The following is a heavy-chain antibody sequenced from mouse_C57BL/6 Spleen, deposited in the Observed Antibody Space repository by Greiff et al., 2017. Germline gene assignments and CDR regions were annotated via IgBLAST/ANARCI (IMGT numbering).Heavy chain of an antibody. Sequence: VQLQQSGAELARPGASVKMSCKASGYTFTSYTMHWVKQRPGQGLEWIGYINPSSGYTKYNQTFKDKATLPADKSSSTAYMQLSSLTSEDSAVYYCASSTMVTRALAYWGQGTLVTVSA. CDR2: INPSSGYT. CDR3: ASSTMVTRALAY. CDR1: GYTFTSYT. D-gene: IGHD2-2*01. V-gene: IGHV1-4*01. J-gene: IGHJ3*01.